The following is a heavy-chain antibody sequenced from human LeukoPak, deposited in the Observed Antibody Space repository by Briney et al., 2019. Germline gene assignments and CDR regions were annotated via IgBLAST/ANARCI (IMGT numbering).Heavy chain of an antibody. CDR3: ARMVRESDY. CDR1: GFTFSSYS. J-gene: IGHJ4*02. D-gene: IGHD3-10*01. CDR2: IKQDGSEK. Sequence: GGSLRLSCAASGFTFSSYSTNWVGQAPGQGLEWVANIKQDGSEKYYVDSVKGRFTISRDNAKNSLYLQMNSLRAEDTAVYYCARMVRESDYWGQGTLVTVSS. V-gene: IGHV3-7*01.